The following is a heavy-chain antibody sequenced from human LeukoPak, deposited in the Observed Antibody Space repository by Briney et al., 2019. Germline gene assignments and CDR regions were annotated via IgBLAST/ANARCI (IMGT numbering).Heavy chain of an antibody. CDR3: ATDERGTVGTEFRD. J-gene: IGHJ4*02. CDR1: GFTFTGYY. D-gene: IGHD2-8*02. CDR2: INPNTGGT. V-gene: IGHV1-2*02. Sequence: ASVKVSCKASGFTFTGYYIHWVRQAPGQGLEWMGWINPNTGGTSYVQKFQGRVTMTRDTSISTAYMELSRLRSDDTAVYYCATDERGTVGTEFRDWGQGALVTVSS.